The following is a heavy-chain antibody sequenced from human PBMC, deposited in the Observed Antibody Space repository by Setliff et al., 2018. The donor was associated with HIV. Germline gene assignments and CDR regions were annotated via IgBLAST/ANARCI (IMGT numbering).Heavy chain of an antibody. V-gene: IGHV4-59*11. J-gene: IGHJ2*01. Sequence: SETLSLTCTVPGGSISVHYWSWLRQPPGKGLEWIGYMYASGSTYYNPSLKSRVTISVDTSKKQFSLRLSSVTAADTAVYYCARDATYYNFWSGYRYFDLWGRGTLVTVSS. CDR1: GGSISVHY. CDR2: MYASGST. D-gene: IGHD3-3*01. CDR3: ARDATYYNFWSGYRYFDL.